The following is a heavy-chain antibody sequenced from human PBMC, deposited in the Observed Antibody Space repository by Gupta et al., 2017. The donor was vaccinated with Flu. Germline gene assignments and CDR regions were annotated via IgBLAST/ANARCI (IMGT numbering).Heavy chain of an antibody. Sequence: QMQLVESGGGVVQFGTSLRLSCAASGFTFSSYGMQWVRQTPGKGLEWVADIASDGSHKDYADSVRGRFTISRDNSKNTLSLEMDSLGVEDTAVYYCAKDGPWTASCPYYCYYMDGWGKGTTVTVSS. J-gene: IGHJ6*03. CDR1: GFTFSSYG. D-gene: IGHD2-2*01. V-gene: IGHV3-30*18. CDR2: IASDGSHK. CDR3: AKDGPWTASCPYYCYYMDG.